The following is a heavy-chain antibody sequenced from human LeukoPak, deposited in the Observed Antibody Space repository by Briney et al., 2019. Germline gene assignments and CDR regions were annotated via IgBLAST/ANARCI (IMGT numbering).Heavy chain of an antibody. CDR2: VHHGGAS. Sequence: PSETLSLTCAVSGDFITSHSWWSWVRQPPGKGLEWIGEVHHGGASNYDPSLESRVTISVDKSKNRFSLNLRSVTAADTATYYCASHVTVLGTRGFDFWGRGTLVTVS. J-gene: IGHJ4*02. CDR1: GDFITSHSW. V-gene: IGHV4-4*02. CDR3: ASHVTVLGTRGFDF. D-gene: IGHD6-19*01.